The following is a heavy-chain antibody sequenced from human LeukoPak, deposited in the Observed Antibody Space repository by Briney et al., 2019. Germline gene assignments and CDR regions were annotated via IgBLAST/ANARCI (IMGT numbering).Heavy chain of an antibody. V-gene: IGHV3-43*01. D-gene: IGHD5-18*01. CDR3: AKDSETVDSSMGYYTVGS. Sequence: GGSLRLSCAASGFAFEDYTMHWVRQAPGKGLEWVSLITWDGGSTYYADSVKGRFTVSRDNSKNSLYLQMNSLRTEDTALYYCAKDSETVDSSMGYYTVGSWGQGTLVTVSS. J-gene: IGHJ4*02. CDR1: GFAFEDYT. CDR2: ITWDGGST.